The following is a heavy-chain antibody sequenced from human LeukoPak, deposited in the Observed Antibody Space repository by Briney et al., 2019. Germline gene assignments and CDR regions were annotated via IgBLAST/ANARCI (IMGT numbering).Heavy chain of an antibody. Sequence: QSGGSLRLSCAASGFTFSSYGMHWVRQAPGKGLEWVAFIRYDGSNKYYADSVNGRFTISRDNSKNTLYLQMNSLRAEDTAVYCCVKRGYPFGSGLDDWGQGTMVTVSS. CDR2: IRYDGSNK. D-gene: IGHD3-16*01. CDR3: VKRGYPFGSGLDD. J-gene: IGHJ4*02. CDR1: GFTFSSYG. V-gene: IGHV3-30*02.